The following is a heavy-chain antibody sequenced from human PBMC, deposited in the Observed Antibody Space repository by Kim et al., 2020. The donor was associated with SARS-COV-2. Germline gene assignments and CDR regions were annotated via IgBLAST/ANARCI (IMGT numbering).Heavy chain of an antibody. D-gene: IGHD2-21*02. CDR3: ARRFSTAWGMDV. Sequence: GGSLRLSCAASGFTVSNNYMTWVRQAPGKGLEWVSVIYSGGNTHYADSVRGRFTISRDNSKTTLYLQMNSLGVEDTAVYYCARRFSTAWGMDVWGQGTTV. V-gene: IGHV3-66*01. J-gene: IGHJ6*02. CDR1: GFTVSNNY. CDR2: IYSGGNT.